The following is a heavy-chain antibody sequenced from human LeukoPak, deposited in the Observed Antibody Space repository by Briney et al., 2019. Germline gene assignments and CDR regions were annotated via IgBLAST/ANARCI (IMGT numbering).Heavy chain of an antibody. CDR1: EFTFSSYN. J-gene: IGHJ3*02. CDR2: ISSSSSYI. D-gene: IGHD1-26*01. Sequence: GGSLRLSCVGSEFTFSSYNMNWVRQAPGKGLEWVSSISSSSSYIYYADSVKGRFTISRDNAKNSLYLQMNSLRAEDTAVYYCARELWADYHAAFDIWGQGTMVTVSS. V-gene: IGHV3-21*01. CDR3: ARELWADYHAAFDI.